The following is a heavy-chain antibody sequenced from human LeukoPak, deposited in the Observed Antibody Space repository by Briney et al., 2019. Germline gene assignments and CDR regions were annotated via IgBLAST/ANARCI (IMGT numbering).Heavy chain of an antibody. J-gene: IGHJ2*01. CDR2: IYSSAHT. CDR1: GASITSYY. CDR3: ARSPFVAGVGPTSWYFDL. Sequence: SETLSLTCTVSGASITSYYWTWIRQPPGKGLEWIGYIYSSAHTDVNPSLKSRVTISVDASKSQVSLKQFSVTASDTALYYCARSPFVAGVGPTSWYFDLWGRGTRVTVSS. D-gene: IGHD1-26*01. V-gene: IGHV4-4*09.